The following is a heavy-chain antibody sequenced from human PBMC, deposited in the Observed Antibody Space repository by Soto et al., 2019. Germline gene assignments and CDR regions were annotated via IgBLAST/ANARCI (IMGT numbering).Heavy chain of an antibody. D-gene: IGHD3-3*01. CDR1: GGSFSGYY. J-gene: IGHJ5*02. CDR3: ARRYYLKSITIFGVVTDWWFDP. Sequence: PSETLSLTCAVYGGSFSGYYWSWIRQPPGKGLEWIGEINHSGSTNYNPSPKSRVTISVDTSKNQFSLKLSSVTAADTAVYYCARRYYLKSITIFGVVTDWWFDPWGQGTLVTVSS. V-gene: IGHV4-34*01. CDR2: INHSGST.